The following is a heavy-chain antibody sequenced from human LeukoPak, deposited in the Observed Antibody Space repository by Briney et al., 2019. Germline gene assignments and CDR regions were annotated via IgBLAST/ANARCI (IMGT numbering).Heavy chain of an antibody. V-gene: IGHV3-7*01. CDR2: IQQDGSEK. D-gene: IGHD4-17*01. CDR3: ARNKNYGDSNDY. CDR1: EFIFSSYW. Sequence: GGSLRLSCAASEFIFSSYWMSWVRQAPGKGLEWVANIQQDGSEKYYVDSVKGRFTISRDNAKNSLYLQMNNLRAEDTAVYYCARNKNYGDSNDYWGQGTLVTVSS. J-gene: IGHJ4*02.